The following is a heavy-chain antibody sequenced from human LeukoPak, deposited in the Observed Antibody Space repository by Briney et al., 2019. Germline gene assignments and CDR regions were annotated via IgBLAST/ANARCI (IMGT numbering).Heavy chain of an antibody. CDR2: ISSSGSTI. CDR3: ARDRGYYDSSGYYSH. V-gene: IGHV3-48*03. Sequence: GGSLRLSCAASGFTFSSYEMNWVRQAPGKGLEWVSYISSSGSTIYYADSVKGRFTISRDNSKNTLYLQMNSLRAEDTAVYYCARDRGYYDSSGYYSHWGQGTLVTVSS. D-gene: IGHD3-22*01. J-gene: IGHJ4*02. CDR1: GFTFSSYE.